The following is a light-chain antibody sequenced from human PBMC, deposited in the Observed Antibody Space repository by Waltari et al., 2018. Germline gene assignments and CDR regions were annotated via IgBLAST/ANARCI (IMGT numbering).Light chain of an antibody. Sequence: EIVMTQSPVTLSVSPGERVTLSCRASQSIRNNLAWYQQKAGQPPRLLIYGASTRAPGLPARFSGSGSGTEFALTISSLQPEDFAVYYCHHYNKRPPSYTFGPGTKLEIK. CDR1: QSIRNN. CDR2: GAS. J-gene: IGKJ3*01. CDR3: HHYNKRPPSYT. V-gene: IGKV3-15*01.